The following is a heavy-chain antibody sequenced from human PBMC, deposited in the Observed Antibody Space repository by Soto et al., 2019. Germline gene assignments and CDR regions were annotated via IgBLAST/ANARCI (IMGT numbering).Heavy chain of an antibody. CDR1: GASVSTGY. Sequence: QIQLQVSGPELVKPSETLSLTCTVSGASVSTGYWSWIRQPPGKGLEWIGFMYFGGSFNYNPSLTSRATISVETSKNQFSRQMTSVTAADTAVYYCARSYYDSTGFAVDPWGQGTLVTVSS. D-gene: IGHD3-22*01. CDR3: ARSYYDSTGFAVDP. CDR2: MYFGGSF. V-gene: IGHV4-59*02. J-gene: IGHJ5*02.